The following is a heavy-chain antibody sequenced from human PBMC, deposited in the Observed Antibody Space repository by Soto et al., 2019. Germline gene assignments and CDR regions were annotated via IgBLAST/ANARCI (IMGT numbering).Heavy chain of an antibody. CDR3: ARGDREDILVVVGARPGAYGIDI. Sequence: HLGGSLRLSCAASGFTFRNYAMHWVRQAPGKGLECLAVIAYDGSNAFYRDSVKGRFTISRDNSKNTLYLHMNSLRSEDTGVYYCARGDREDILVVVGARPGAYGIDIWGQGTTVTVSS. CDR1: GFTFRNYA. V-gene: IGHV3-30-3*01. D-gene: IGHD2-15*01. J-gene: IGHJ6*02. CDR2: IAYDGSNA.